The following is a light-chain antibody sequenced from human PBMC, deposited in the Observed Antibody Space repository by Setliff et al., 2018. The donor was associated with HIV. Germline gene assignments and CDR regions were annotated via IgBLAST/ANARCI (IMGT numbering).Light chain of an antibody. Sequence: QSALSQPPSVSGAPGQRVTISCTGSSSNIGAGFDVHWYQQFPGTAPKLLIYSFTNRPSGVPDRFFGSKSGTSASLAIAGLQAEDEADYYCQSYDSSLSGYVFGTGTKVTVL. J-gene: IGLJ1*01. CDR3: QSYDSSLSGYV. CDR1: SSNIGAGFD. V-gene: IGLV1-40*01. CDR2: SFT.